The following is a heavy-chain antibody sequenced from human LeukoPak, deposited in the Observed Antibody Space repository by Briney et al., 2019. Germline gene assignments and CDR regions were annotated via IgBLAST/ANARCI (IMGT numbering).Heavy chain of an antibody. D-gene: IGHD3-10*01. J-gene: IGHJ4*02. CDR1: GITFSSYG. CDR2: ISSTGGTT. Sequence: GGTLRLSCAASGITFSSYGMSWVRQAPGKGLEWVSSISSTGGTTYYADSVKGRFTISRDNSKNTLYLQMNSLRAEDTAVYYCARDHPEWYVAGSPFDYWGQGTLVTVSS. V-gene: IGHV3-23*01. CDR3: ARDHPEWYVAGSPFDY.